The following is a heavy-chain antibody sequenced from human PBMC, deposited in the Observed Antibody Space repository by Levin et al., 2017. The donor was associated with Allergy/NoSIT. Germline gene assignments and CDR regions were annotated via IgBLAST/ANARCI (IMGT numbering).Heavy chain of an antibody. CDR1: GSTFTNYG. CDR2: ISGYNGKT. V-gene: IGHV1-18*01. Sequence: GGSLRLSCKASGSTFTNYGVSWVRQFPGQGREWMGWISGYNGKTNYAQKLQGRVTLTIDTFTTTVFMELRGLTSDDTAVYYCARDGVYDFRSPHYWGYFDLWGQGTLVTVSS. D-gene: IGHD3/OR15-3a*01. CDR3: ARDGVYDFRSPHYWGYFDL. J-gene: IGHJ5*02.